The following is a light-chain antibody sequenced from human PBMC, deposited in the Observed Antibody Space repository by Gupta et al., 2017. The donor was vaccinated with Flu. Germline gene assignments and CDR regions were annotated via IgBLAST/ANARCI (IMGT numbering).Light chain of an antibody. CDR1: SSTFVAGYD. J-gene: IGLJ3*02. CDR3: QSQATDEDRRV. CDR2: LNT. Sequence: QSVLTQPPSVSGAPGQTVSISCIGGSSTFVAGYDVHWYRQVPGTAPKRLMSLNTNRASGVPDRFSGSKAGASAAPALTGLQTEDEAVDYCQSQATDEDRRVFGGGTKLTVL. V-gene: IGLV1-40*01.